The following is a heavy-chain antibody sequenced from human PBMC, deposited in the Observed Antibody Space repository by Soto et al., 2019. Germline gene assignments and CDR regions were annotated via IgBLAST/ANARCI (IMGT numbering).Heavy chain of an antibody. V-gene: IGHV1-69*17. D-gene: IGHD4-17*01. CDR3: ARGDYGDYQTYYYGMAV. CDR1: GGSFNNDA. J-gene: IGHJ6*02. Sequence: VPLMQSGGEVKKPGSSVKVAFKASGGSFNNDATNWVRQAPGQELEWLGGIIPISEISEYAQKFQGRDILTADKSTGTSDMELSSLRLEDTTLYYCARGDYGDYQTYYYGMAVWGQGTTVTVS. CDR2: IIPISEIS.